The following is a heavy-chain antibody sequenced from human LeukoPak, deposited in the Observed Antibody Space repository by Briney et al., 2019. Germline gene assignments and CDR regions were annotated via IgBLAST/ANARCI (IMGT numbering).Heavy chain of an antibody. Sequence: PSETLSLTCTVSGGXISTYYWSWIRQPPGKGLEWIGYIYYSGSTNYNPSLKSRVTISVDTSKNQFSLKLSSVTAADTAVYYCARVTRGALWWFDYWGQGTVVTVSS. V-gene: IGHV4-59*01. CDR2: IYYSGST. J-gene: IGHJ4*02. D-gene: IGHD2-21*01. CDR3: ARVTRGALWWFDY. CDR1: GGXISTYY.